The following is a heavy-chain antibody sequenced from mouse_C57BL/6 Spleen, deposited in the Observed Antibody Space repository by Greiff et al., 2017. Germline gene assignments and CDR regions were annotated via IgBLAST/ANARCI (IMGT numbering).Heavy chain of an antibody. J-gene: IGHJ4*01. V-gene: IGHV1-80*01. Sequence: QVQLQQSGAELVKPGASVKISCKASGYAFSSYWMNWVKQRPGKGLEWIGQIYPGDGDTNYNGKFKGKATLTADKSSSTAYMQLSSLTSEDSAVYFCARRRDYGSSYDYAMDYWGQGTSGTVSS. CDR2: IYPGDGDT. CDR3: ARRRDYGSSYDYAMDY. CDR1: GYAFSSYW. D-gene: IGHD1-1*01.